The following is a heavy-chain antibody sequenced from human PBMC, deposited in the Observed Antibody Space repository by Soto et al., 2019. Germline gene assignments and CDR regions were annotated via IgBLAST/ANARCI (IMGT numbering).Heavy chain of an antibody. CDR3: ARCIRTDEQFRR. CDR1: GGSISSGGYY. J-gene: IGHJ4*02. V-gene: IGHV4-31*03. CDR2: IYYSGST. Sequence: SETLSLTCTVSGGSISSGGYYWSWIRQHPGKGLEWIGYIYYSGSTYYNPSLKSRVTISVDTSKNQFSLKLSFVTAADTAVYYCARCIRTDEQFRRWGQGSLASVSS. D-gene: IGHD2-21*01.